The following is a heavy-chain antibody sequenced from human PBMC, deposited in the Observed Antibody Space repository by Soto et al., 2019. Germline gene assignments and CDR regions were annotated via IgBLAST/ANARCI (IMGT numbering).Heavy chain of an antibody. CDR2: IIPIFGTA. CDR3: ARVYIVVVTANNWFDP. V-gene: IGHV1-69*13. J-gene: IGHJ5*02. Sequence: GASVKVSCKASGGTFSSYAISWVRQAPGQGLEWMGGIIPIFGTANYAQKFQGRVTITADESTSTAYMELSSLRSEDTAVYYCARVYIVVVTANNWFDPWGQGTLVTVSS. D-gene: IGHD2-21*02. CDR1: GGTFSSYA.